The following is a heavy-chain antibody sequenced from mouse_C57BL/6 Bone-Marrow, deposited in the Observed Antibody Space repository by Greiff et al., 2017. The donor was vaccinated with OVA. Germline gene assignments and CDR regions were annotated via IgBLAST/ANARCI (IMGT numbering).Heavy chain of an antibody. V-gene: IGHV1-15*01. CDR3: TRDPDSAGYSFAY. Sequence: VQLQQSGAELVRPGASVTLSCKASGYTFTDYEMHWVKQTPVHGLEWIGAIDPETGGTAYNQKFKGKAILTADKSSSTAYMELRSLTSEDSAVYDCTRDPDSAGYSFAYWGQGTLVTVSA. CDR1: GYTFTDYE. CDR2: IDPETGGT. J-gene: IGHJ3*01. D-gene: IGHD3-2*02.